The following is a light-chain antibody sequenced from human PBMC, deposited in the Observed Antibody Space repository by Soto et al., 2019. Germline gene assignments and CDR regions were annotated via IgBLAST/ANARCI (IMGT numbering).Light chain of an antibody. Sequence: DIQMTQSPSTLSASVGDRVTITCRASQSICSWLAWYQQKPGKAHKLLIYKASRLESGGPPSFSGSGSGTEYTHTISSLHPFDFATYYCHPYHSTPWTVGQRTKVDIK. CDR2: KAS. V-gene: IGKV1-5*03. CDR3: HPYHSTPWT. CDR1: QSICSW. J-gene: IGKJ1*01.